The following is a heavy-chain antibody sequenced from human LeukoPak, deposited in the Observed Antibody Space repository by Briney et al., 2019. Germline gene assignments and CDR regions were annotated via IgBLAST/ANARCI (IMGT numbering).Heavy chain of an antibody. CDR2: IYSGGST. Sequence: PWGSLRLSCAASGFTVSSNYMSWVRQAPGKGLEWVSVIYSGGSTYYADSGKGRFTISRHNSKNTLYLQMNSLRAEDTAVYYCAREARYYYDSSGYSDYWGQGTLVTVSS. CDR1: GFTVSSNY. J-gene: IGHJ4*02. CDR3: AREARYYYDSSGYSDY. D-gene: IGHD3-22*01. V-gene: IGHV3-66*01.